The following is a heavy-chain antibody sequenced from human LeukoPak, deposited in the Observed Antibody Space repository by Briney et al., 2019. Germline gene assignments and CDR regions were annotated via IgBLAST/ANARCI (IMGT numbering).Heavy chain of an antibody. V-gene: IGHV3-30-3*01. CDR2: ISYDGSNK. CDR3: ARDFEEVEWELLSPHFDY. Sequence: GGSLRLSCAASGFTFSSYAMHWVRQAPGKGLEWVAVISYDGSNKYYADSVKGRLTISRDNSKNTLYLQMNSLRAEDTAVYYCARDFEEVEWELLSPHFDYWGQGTLVTVSS. CDR1: GFTFSSYA. D-gene: IGHD1-26*01. J-gene: IGHJ4*02.